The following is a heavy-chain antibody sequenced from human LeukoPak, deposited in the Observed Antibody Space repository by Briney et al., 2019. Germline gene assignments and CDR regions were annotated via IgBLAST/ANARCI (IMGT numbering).Heavy chain of an antibody. Sequence: SETLSLTCTVSGGSISSGSYYWSWIRQPAGKGLEWIGRIYTSGSTNYNPSLKSRVTISVDTSKNQFSLKLSSVTAADTAVYYCARDVRRYYDSSGYYSGWYNWFDPWSQGTLVTVSS. V-gene: IGHV4-61*02. CDR2: IYTSGST. CDR1: GGSISSGSYY. D-gene: IGHD3-22*01. J-gene: IGHJ5*02. CDR3: ARDVRRYYDSSGYYSGWYNWFDP.